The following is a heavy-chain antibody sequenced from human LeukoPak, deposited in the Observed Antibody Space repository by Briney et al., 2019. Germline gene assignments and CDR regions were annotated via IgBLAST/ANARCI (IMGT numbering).Heavy chain of an antibody. CDR3: ARRVKVTGTTVFNWFDP. CDR1: GYTFTTYA. D-gene: IGHD1-20*01. CDR2: INTNTGNP. V-gene: IGHV7-4-1*02. J-gene: IGHJ5*02. Sequence: GASVKVSCKASGYTFTTYAMNWVRQAPGQGLEWMGWINTNTGNPTYAQGFTGRFVFSLDTSVSTAYLQISSLKAEDTAVYYCARRVKVTGTTVFNWFDPWGQGTLVTVSS.